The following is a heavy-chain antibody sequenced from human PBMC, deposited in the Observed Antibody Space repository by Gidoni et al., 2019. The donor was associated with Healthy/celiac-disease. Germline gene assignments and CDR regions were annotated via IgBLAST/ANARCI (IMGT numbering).Heavy chain of an antibody. D-gene: IGHD3-9*01. V-gene: IGHV3-21*01. Sequence: EVQLVESGGGLVKPGGSLRLSCAASGFTFSSYSMNWVRQAPGKGLEWVSSISSSSSYIYYADSVKGRFTISRDNAKNSLYLQMNSLRAEDTAVYYCARGLLYYDILTGYSDYWGQGTLVTVSS. CDR2: ISSSSSYI. CDR3: ARGLLYYDILTGYSDY. CDR1: GFTFSSYS. J-gene: IGHJ4*02.